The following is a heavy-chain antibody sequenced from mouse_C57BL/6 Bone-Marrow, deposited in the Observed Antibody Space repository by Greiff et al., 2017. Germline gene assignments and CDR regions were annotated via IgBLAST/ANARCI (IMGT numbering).Heavy chain of an antibody. D-gene: IGHD2-4*01. CDR1: GYTFTSYW. CDR2: IDPSDSYT. J-gene: IGHJ2*01. Sequence: QVQLQQPGAELVKPGASVKLSCKASGYTFTSYWMQWVKQRPGQGLEWIGEIDPSDSYTNYNQKFKGKATLTVDTSSSTAYMQLSSLTSEDSAVYYCAREDDYRDYWGEGTTLTDSS. V-gene: IGHV1-50*01. CDR3: AREDDYRDY.